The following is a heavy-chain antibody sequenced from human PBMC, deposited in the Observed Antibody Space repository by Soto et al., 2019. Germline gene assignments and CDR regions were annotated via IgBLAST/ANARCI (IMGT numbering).Heavy chain of an antibody. CDR1: GASVRYGAYC. Sequence: SQPLSLSCRVAGASVRYGAYCWGWVRERPGRGLEWIGYIYESGYTYYNTSLKSRLTISLDRSNNQFSLGLTSVTAADTAVYYCVRALRHTAMVYPLFDPWGQGTLVTVSS. CDR2: IYESGYT. CDR3: VRALRHTAMVYPLFDP. D-gene: IGHD5-18*01. V-gene: IGHV4-31*03. J-gene: IGHJ5*02.